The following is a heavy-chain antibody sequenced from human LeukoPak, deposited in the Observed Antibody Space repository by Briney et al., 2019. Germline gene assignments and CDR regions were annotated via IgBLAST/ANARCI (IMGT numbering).Heavy chain of an antibody. Sequence: SETLSLTCTVSGGSISSGGYYWSWIRQHPGKGLEWIGYIYYSGSTYYNPSLKSRVTISVDTSKNQFSLKLSSVTAADTAVYYCARGDTVTTSFDYWGREPWSPSPQ. D-gene: IGHD4-17*01. J-gene: IGHJ4*02. CDR3: ARGDTVTTSFDY. CDR2: IYYSGST. CDR1: GGSISSGGYY. V-gene: IGHV4-31*03.